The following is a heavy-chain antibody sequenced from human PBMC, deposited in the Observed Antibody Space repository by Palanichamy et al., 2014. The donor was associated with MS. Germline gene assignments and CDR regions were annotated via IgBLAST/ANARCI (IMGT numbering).Heavy chain of an antibody. CDR2: LSGDGSAI. Sequence: QVQLVESGGGLVKPGGSLRLSCAASGFAFSDSYMSWIRQAPGKGLEWISYLSGDGSAIYYADSVKGRFTISRDNAKSSLFLQMDSLRAEDTAVYYCARAQGWFHFDYWGQGTLVTVSS. D-gene: IGHD2-15*01. CDR1: GFAFSDSY. J-gene: IGHJ4*02. V-gene: IGHV3-11*01. CDR3: ARAQGWFHFDY.